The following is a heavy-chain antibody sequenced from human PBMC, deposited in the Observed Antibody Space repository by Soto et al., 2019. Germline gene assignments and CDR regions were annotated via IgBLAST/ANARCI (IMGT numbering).Heavy chain of an antibody. J-gene: IGHJ6*02. Sequence: GGSLRLSCAASGFTFSSYAMSWVRQAPGKGLEWVSAISGSGGITYYADSVKGRFTISRDNSKNTLYLQMNSLRAEDTAVYYCAKELRVAVTRGVPAFYYGMDVWGQGTTVTVSS. V-gene: IGHV3-23*01. CDR1: GFTFSSYA. CDR3: AKELRVAVTRGVPAFYYGMDV. D-gene: IGHD2-15*01. CDR2: ISGSGGIT.